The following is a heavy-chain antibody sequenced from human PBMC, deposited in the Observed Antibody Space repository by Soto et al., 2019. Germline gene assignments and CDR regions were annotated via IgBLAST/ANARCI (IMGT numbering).Heavy chain of an antibody. Sequence: ASVKVSCKASGYTFTSYGISWVRQAPGQGLEWMGWISAYNGNTNYAQKLQGRVTMTTDTSTSTAYMELRSLRSDDTAVYYCAREWFRHYYYGMDVWGQGTTVTVSS. J-gene: IGHJ6*02. CDR1: GYTFTSYG. CDR3: AREWFRHYYYGMDV. V-gene: IGHV1-18*04. D-gene: IGHD3-10*01. CDR2: ISAYNGNT.